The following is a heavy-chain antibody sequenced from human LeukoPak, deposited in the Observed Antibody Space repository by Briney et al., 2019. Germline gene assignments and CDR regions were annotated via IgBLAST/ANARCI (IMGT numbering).Heavy chain of an antibody. V-gene: IGHV4-34*01. CDR3: ARGRTGAAALDF. D-gene: IGHD2-2*01. CDR2: STHSGST. J-gene: IGHJ4*02. Sequence: PSEALSLTCAVYGGSFSGHYWTWIRQPPGKGLEWIGESTHSGSTNYNPSLKSRVIISVDTSKSQFSLKLTSVTAADTAVYHCARGRTGAAALDFWGPGTLVTVSS. CDR1: GGSFSGHY.